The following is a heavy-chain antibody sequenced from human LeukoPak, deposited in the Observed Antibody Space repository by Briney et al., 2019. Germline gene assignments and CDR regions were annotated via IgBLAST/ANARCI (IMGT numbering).Heavy chain of an antibody. CDR1: GFTFSDYY. Sequence: PGGSLRLSCAASGFTFSDYYMSWIRQAPGKGLEWVSYISSSSYTNYSDSVKGRFTTSRDNTKTSLYLQMNSLIAEDTAVYYCARGTAAAGTDCWGQGTLVTVSS. V-gene: IGHV3-11*05. D-gene: IGHD6-13*01. J-gene: IGHJ4*02. CDR3: ARGTAAAGTDC. CDR2: ISSSSYT.